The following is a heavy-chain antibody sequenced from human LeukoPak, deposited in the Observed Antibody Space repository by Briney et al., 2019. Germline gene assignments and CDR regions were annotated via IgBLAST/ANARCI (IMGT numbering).Heavy chain of an antibody. CDR3: AKEYFDWLLGSDAFDI. CDR2: ISYDGSNK. D-gene: IGHD3-9*01. CDR1: GFTFSSYG. V-gene: IGHV3-30*18. Sequence: GRSLRLSCAASGFTFSSYGMHWVRQAPGKGLEWVAVISYDGSNKYYADSVKGRFTISRDNSKNTLYLQMNSLRAEDTAVYYRAKEYFDWLLGSDAFDIWGQGTMVTVSS. J-gene: IGHJ3*02.